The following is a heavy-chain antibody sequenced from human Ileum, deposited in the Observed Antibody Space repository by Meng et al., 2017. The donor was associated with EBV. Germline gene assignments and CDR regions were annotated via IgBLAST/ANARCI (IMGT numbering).Heavy chain of an antibody. CDR2: INHSGST. V-gene: IGHV4-34*01. Sequence: QVQLQESGPGLVKPSGXLSLTCAVYGGSFSGYYWSWIRQPPGKGLEWIGEINHSGSTNYNPSLKSRVTISVDTSKNQFSLKLSSVTAADTAVYYCASAPLAGVDYGGQGTLVTVSS. CDR3: ASAPLAGVDY. CDR1: GGSFSGYY. J-gene: IGHJ4*02. D-gene: IGHD3-16*01.